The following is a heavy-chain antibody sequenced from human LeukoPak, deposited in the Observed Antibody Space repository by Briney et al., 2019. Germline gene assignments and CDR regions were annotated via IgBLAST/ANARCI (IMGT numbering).Heavy chain of an antibody. CDR1: GGTFSSYA. J-gene: IGHJ6*03. CDR3: ARAEDTAMAPYYYYYMDV. V-gene: IGHV1-69*05. CDR2: IIPIFGTA. Sequence: GASVKVSCKASGGTFSSYAISWVRQAPGQGLEWMGGIIPIFGTANYAQKFQGRVTITTDESTSTAYMELSSLRSEGTAVYYCARAEDTAMAPYYYYYMDVWGKGTTVTVSS. D-gene: IGHD5-18*01.